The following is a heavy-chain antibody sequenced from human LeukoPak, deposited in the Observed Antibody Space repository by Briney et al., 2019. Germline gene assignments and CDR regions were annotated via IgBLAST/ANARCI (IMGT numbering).Heavy chain of an antibody. J-gene: IGHJ3*02. CDR3: ARARSIAARPDAFDI. CDR1: GYIFTHYF. CDR2: INSNTGGT. D-gene: IGHD6-6*01. V-gene: IGHV1-2*02. Sequence: ASVKVSCKASGYIFTHYFVHWLRQAPGQGLEWMGWINSNTGGTNYVQKFQGRVTMTRDTSISTAYMELSRLRSDDTAVYYCARARSIAARPDAFDIWGQGTMVTVSS.